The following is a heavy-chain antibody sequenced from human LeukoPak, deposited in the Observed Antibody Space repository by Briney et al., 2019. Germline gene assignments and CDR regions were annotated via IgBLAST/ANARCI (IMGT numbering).Heavy chain of an antibody. V-gene: IGHV4-31*03. D-gene: IGHD3-10*01. CDR2: IYYSGST. CDR1: GGSLSSGGYY. CDR3: ARDAGGWFDP. J-gene: IGHJ5*02. Sequence: SQTLSLTCTVSGGSLSSGGYYWSWIRQHPGKGLEWIGYIYYSGSTYYNPSLKSRVTISVDTSKNQFSLKLSSVTAADTAVYYCARDAGGWFDPWGQGTLVTVSS.